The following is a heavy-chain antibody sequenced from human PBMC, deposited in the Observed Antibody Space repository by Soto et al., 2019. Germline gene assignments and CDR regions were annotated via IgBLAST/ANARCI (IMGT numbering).Heavy chain of an antibody. CDR3: ARGRGVEYSGYDSDGMDV. V-gene: IGHV4-31*03. CDR2: IYYSGST. Sequence: QVQLQESGPGLVKPSQTLSLTCTVSGGSISSGGYYWSWIRQHPGKGLEWIGYIYYSGSTYYNPSLKSRVTIAVDTSKNQFSRKLSSVTAADTAVYYCARGRGVEYSGYDSDGMDVWGQGTTVTVSS. J-gene: IGHJ6*02. D-gene: IGHD5-12*01. CDR1: GGSISSGGYY.